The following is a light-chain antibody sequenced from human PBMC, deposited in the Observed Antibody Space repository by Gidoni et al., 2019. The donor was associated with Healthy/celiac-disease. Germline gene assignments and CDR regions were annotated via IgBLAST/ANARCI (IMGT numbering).Light chain of an antibody. J-gene: IGKJ1*01. CDR1: QSLLQSNGYNY. CDR3: LQALQTPRT. CDR2: LGS. Sequence: EMVMTQSPLSVHVTTGEPASISCRSSQSLLQSNGYNYLAWYLQKPGQSPQLLIYLGSTRASGVPDRFSGSGSGTDFTLTISSVEAEDVGVYYCLQALQTPRTFGQGTKVEIK. V-gene: IGKV2-28*01.